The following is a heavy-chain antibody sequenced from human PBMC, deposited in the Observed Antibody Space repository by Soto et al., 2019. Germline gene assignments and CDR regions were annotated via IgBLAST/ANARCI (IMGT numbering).Heavy chain of an antibody. V-gene: IGHV3-72*01. CDR2: TRNKAKSYTT. Sequence: EVQVMESGGGLVQPGGSLRLSCAASGFTFSDHYMDWVRQAPGTGLEWVGRTRNKAKSYTTDYAASVKGRFTISRDDSRNSRYLQMNSLKTEDTAMYYCTMGTEAAGWYFQHWGQGTLVTVSS. CDR1: GFTFSDHY. D-gene: IGHD1-7*01. CDR3: TMGTEAAGWYFQH. J-gene: IGHJ1*01.